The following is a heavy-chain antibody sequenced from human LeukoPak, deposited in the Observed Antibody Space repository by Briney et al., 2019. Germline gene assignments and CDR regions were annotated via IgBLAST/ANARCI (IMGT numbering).Heavy chain of an antibody. D-gene: IGHD3-22*01. CDR3: ARGLHYYDSSGRDY. V-gene: IGHV4-39*07. CDR2: INHSGST. CDR1: GGSINSRGYY. Sequence: SETLSLTCTVSGGSINSRGYYWSWIRQPPGKGLEWIGEINHSGSTNYNPSLKSRVTISVDTSKNQFSLKLSSVTAADTAVYYCARGLHYYDSSGRDYWGQGTLVTVSS. J-gene: IGHJ4*02.